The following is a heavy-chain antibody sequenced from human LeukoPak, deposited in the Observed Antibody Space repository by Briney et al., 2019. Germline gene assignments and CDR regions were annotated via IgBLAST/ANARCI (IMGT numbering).Heavy chain of an antibody. V-gene: IGHV1-8*01. CDR1: GYTFTIYD. CDR2: MNPNSGNT. J-gene: IGHJ5*02. CDR3: ARGRGSKKPIDH. D-gene: IGHD2-2*01. Sequence: ASVTVSCTASGYTFTIYDINWVRQAPGQGREWMGWMNPNSGNTGYAQKFQGRVTMTRNTSISTAYMELSSLRSEDTAVYYCARGRGSKKPIDHWGQGTLVTVSS.